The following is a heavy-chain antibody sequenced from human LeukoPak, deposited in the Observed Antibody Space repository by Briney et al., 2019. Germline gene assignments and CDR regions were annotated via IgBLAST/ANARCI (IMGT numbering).Heavy chain of an antibody. CDR2: ISSSSGSA. V-gene: IGHV3-23*01. CDR3: AKSTLWFGEYGHYFYMDV. J-gene: IGHJ6*03. CDR1: GFTFSSYG. D-gene: IGHD3-10*01. Sequence: GGTLRLSCAASGFTFSSYGMSWVRQAPGKGLEWVSSISSSSGSANYADSVKGRFTISRDNSKNTLYLQVNSLRAEDTAVYHCAKSTLWFGEYGHYFYMDVWGKGTTVTISS.